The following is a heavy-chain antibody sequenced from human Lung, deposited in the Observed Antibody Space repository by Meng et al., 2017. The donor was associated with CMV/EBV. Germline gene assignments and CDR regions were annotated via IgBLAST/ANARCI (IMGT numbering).Heavy chain of an antibody. CDR3: ARDRRETYYYDFWSGYYPYYYYYGMDV. D-gene: IGHD3-3*01. CDR2: ISSSGSTI. CDR1: GFTFSSYE. Sequence: GGSLRLXCAASGFTFSSYEMNWVRQAPGKGLEWVSYISSSGSTIYYADSVKGRFTISRDNAKNSLYLQMNSLRAEDTAVYYCARDRRETYYYDFWSGYYPYYYYYGMDVWGQGTXVXVSS. J-gene: IGHJ6*02. V-gene: IGHV3-48*03.